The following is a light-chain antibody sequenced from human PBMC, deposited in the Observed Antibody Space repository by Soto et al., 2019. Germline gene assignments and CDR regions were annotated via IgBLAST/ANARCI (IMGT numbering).Light chain of an antibody. J-gene: IGKJ1*01. V-gene: IGKV3-20*01. Sequence: EIVLTQSPGTLSLSPGERATLSCRASQSVSSSYLAWYQQKPGQAPRLLIYGASSRATGIPDRFSGSGPGTDFTLTISILEPEDFALYYCQQYGSSPWWTFGQGTKVEIK. CDR2: GAS. CDR3: QQYGSSPWWT. CDR1: QSVSSSY.